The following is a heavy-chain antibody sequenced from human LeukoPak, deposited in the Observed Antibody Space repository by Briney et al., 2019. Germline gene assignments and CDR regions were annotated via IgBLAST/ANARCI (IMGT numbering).Heavy chain of an antibody. CDR2: IRSRTYGGTT. CDR1: GFTFGAYA. D-gene: IGHD2-2*01. Sequence: GGSLRLSCTASGFTFGAYAMTWVRQAPGKGLEWVSFIRSRTYGGTTEYAATVKGRFTISRDDSKSIAYLQMNSLKTEDTAVYYCARDQYAGYDPYYFDYWGQGTLVTVSS. V-gene: IGHV3-49*04. CDR3: ARDQYAGYDPYYFDY. J-gene: IGHJ4*02.